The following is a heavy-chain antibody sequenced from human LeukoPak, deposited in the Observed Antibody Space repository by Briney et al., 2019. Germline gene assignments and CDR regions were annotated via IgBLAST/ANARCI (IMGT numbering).Heavy chain of an antibody. Sequence: SQTLSLTCTVSGGSISSGSYYWSWIRQPAGKGLEWIGRIYTSGSTNYNPSLKSRVTISVDTSKNQFSLKLSSVTAADTAVYYCARGALVVPAATFDYWGQGTLVTVSS. CDR1: GGSISSGSYY. D-gene: IGHD2-2*01. CDR2: IYTSGST. J-gene: IGHJ4*02. V-gene: IGHV4-61*02. CDR3: ARGALVVPAATFDY.